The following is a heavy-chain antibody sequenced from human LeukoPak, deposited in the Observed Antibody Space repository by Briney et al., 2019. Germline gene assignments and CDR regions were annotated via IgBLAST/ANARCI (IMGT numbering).Heavy chain of an antibody. Sequence: GGSLRLSCAASGLTFAGYDMSWVRQAPGKGLEWVSTISASGDNTYYAGSVKGRFTISRDNSKNTLYLQMDSLRAEDTAVYYCAKRFCSATRCFHFDYWGQGTLVTVSS. CDR1: GLTFAGYD. J-gene: IGHJ4*02. D-gene: IGHD2-2*01. CDR2: ISASGDNT. V-gene: IGHV3-23*01. CDR3: AKRFCSATRCFHFDY.